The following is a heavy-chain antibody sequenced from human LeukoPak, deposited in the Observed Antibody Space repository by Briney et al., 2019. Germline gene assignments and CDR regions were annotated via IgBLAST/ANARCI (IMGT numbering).Heavy chain of an antibody. V-gene: IGHV4-31*03. CDR1: GGSISSGGYY. CDR2: IYYSGST. CDR3: ARTYYDFWSGYYYYYGMDV. J-gene: IGHJ6*02. Sequence: SQTLSLTCTVSGGSISSGGYYWSWIRQHPGKGLEWIGYIYYSGSTYYNPSLKSRVTISVDTPKNQFSLKLSSVTAADTAVYYCARTYYDFWSGYYYYYGMDVWGQGTTVTVSS. D-gene: IGHD3-3*01.